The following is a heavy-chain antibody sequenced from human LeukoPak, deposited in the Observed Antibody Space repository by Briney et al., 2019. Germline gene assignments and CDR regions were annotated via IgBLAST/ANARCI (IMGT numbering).Heavy chain of an antibody. CDR2: ISSSGSTI. J-gene: IGHJ6*02. Sequence: GGSLRLSCAASGFTFSGYYMSWIRQAPGKGLEWVSYISSSGSTIYYADSVKGRFTISRDNAKNSLYLQMNSLRAEDTAVYYCARLQSGYSGYDPGYGMDVWGQGTTVTVSS. V-gene: IGHV3-11*01. CDR3: ARLQSGYSGYDPGYGMDV. D-gene: IGHD5-12*01. CDR1: GFTFSGYY.